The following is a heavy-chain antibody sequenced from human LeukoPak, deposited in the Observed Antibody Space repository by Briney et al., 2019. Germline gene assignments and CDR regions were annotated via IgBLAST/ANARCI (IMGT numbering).Heavy chain of an antibody. V-gene: IGHV3-30*02. CDR2: IRYDGSSK. D-gene: IGHD6-19*01. CDR1: GFTFSSYG. CDR3: AKSGAVAGSVDY. Sequence: PGGSLRLSCAASGFTFSSYGMHWVRQAPGKGLEWVAFIRYDGSSKYYADSVKGRFTISRDNSKNTLYLQMNSLRAEDTAVYYCAKSGAVAGSVDYWGQGTLVTVSS. J-gene: IGHJ4*02.